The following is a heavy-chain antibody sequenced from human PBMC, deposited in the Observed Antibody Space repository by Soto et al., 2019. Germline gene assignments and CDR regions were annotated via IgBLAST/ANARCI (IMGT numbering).Heavy chain of an antibody. CDR3: ARVSALGSSTSCSDY. CDR2: ISSSSSYI. V-gene: IGHV3-21*01. CDR1: GFTFSSYS. J-gene: IGHJ4*02. Sequence: GGSLRLSCAASGFTFSSYSMNWVRQAPGKGLEWVSSISSSSSYIYYADSVKGRFTISRDNAKNSLYLQMNSLRAEDTAVYYCARVSALGSSTSCSDYWGQGTLVTVSS. D-gene: IGHD2-2*01.